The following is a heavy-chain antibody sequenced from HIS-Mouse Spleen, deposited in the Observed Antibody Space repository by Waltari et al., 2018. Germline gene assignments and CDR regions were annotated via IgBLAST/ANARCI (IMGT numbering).Heavy chain of an antibody. J-gene: IGHJ4*02. CDR3: AKASSGWLDY. V-gene: IGHV3-30*18. CDR1: AFTFSRYG. D-gene: IGHD6-19*01. CDR2: ISYDGSNK. Sequence: QVQRVESGGGGVHPGSSLRLSCAASAFTFSRYGSLRVRQAPGKELEWVAVISYDGSNKYYADSVKGRFTISRDNSKNTLYLQMNSLRAEDTAVYYCAKASSGWLDYWGQGTLVTVSS.